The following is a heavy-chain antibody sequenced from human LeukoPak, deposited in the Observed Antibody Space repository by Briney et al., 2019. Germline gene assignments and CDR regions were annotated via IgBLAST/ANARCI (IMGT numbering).Heavy chain of an antibody. J-gene: IGHJ6*02. CDR1: GFTFSSYA. D-gene: IGHD2-8*02. Sequence: GGSLRLSCAASGFTFSSYAMSWVRQAPGKGLEWVSSISSSSSYIYYADSVKGRFTISRDNAKNSLYLQMNSLRAEDTAVYYCARDTGGYYYYYGMDVWGQGTTVTVSS. CDR3: ARDTGGYYYYYGMDV. CDR2: ISSSSSYI. V-gene: IGHV3-21*01.